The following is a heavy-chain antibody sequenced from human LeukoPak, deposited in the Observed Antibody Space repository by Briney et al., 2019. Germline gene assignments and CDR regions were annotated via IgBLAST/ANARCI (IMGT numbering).Heavy chain of an antibody. D-gene: IGHD4-17*01. J-gene: IGHJ4*02. CDR2: ITSSGSYI. V-gene: IGHV3-21*04. CDR1: GFTFSSCA. CDR3: ATYGDYEYYFDY. Sequence: PEGSLRLSCAVSGFTFSSCAMNWVRQAPGKGLEWVSAITSSGSYIYYADSVKGRFTMSRDNSKNTLYLQMNSLRAEDTAVYYCATYGDYEYYFDYWGQGTLVTVSS.